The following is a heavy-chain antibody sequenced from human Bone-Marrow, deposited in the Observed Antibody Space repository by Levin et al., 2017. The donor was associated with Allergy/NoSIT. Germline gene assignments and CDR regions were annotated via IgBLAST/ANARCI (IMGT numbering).Heavy chain of an antibody. Sequence: GESLKISCKGSGYSFTSYWIGWVRQMPGKGLEWMGIIYPGDSDTRYSPSFQGQVTFSVDTSISTAYLQWSSLKASDTAMYYCAVAGTSFSFDYWGQGTLVTVSS. CDR1: GYSFTSYW. J-gene: IGHJ4*02. V-gene: IGHV5-51*01. D-gene: IGHD6-19*01. CDR2: IYPGDSDT. CDR3: AVAGTSFSFDY.